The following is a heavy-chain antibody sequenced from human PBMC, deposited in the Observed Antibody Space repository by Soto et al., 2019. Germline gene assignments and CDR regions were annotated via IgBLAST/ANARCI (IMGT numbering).Heavy chain of an antibody. V-gene: IGHV4-34*01. Sequence: SGTLSLTCAVYGGSFSGYYWSWIRQPPGKGLEWIGEINHSGSTNYNPSLKSRVTISVDTSKNQFSLKLSSVTAADTAVYYCARVRWSGYYFDYWGQGTLVTVSS. D-gene: IGHD3-3*01. CDR2: INHSGST. CDR1: GGSFSGYY. CDR3: ARVRWSGYYFDY. J-gene: IGHJ4*02.